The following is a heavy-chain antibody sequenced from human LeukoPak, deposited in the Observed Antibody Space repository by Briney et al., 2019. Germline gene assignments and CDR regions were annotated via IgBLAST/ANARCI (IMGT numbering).Heavy chain of an antibody. V-gene: IGHV1-69*04. Sequence: ASVKVSCKASGGTFSSYAISWVRQAPGQGLEWMGKIIPIFGIANYAQKFQGRVTITADKSTSTAYMELSSLRSEDTAVYYCARDKTGLLCFGELPGNWFDPWGQGTLVTVSS. CDR1: GGTFSSYA. J-gene: IGHJ5*02. CDR3: ARDKTGLLCFGELPGNWFDP. CDR2: IIPIFGIA. D-gene: IGHD3-10*01.